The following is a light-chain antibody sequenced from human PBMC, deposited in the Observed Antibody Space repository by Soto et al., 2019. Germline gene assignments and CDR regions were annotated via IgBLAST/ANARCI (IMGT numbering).Light chain of an antibody. V-gene: IGLV2-14*01. CDR3: SSYTSSSALYV. CDR2: DFS. J-gene: IGLJ1*01. Sequence: HSVLTQPASVSGSPLQSITISFTGTSSEIGGYNYCSWYQQHPGKSLKLMIYDFSNRPSWVSNRFSCSKSGNTASLTISWFQAEDEADYYGSSYTSSSALYVFGTGTKVTVL. CDR1: SSEIGGYNY.